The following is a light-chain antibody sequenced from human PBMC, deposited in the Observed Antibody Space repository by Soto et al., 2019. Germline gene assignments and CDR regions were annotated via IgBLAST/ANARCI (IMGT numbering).Light chain of an antibody. Sequence: DIQMTQSPSTLSASVGDRVTITCRASQSFSDWLAWYQQKPGKAPKLLIYKASNLQSGVPSRFSGSGSGTEFTLTISSLQPDDFATYYCQQYNSFPWTFGQGTKVDIK. CDR2: KAS. J-gene: IGKJ1*01. V-gene: IGKV1-5*03. CDR3: QQYNSFPWT. CDR1: QSFSDW.